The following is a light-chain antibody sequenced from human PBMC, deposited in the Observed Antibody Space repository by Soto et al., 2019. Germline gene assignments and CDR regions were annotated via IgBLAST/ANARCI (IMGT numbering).Light chain of an antibody. CDR2: DVS. J-gene: IGLJ1*01. CDR1: SSDVGAYNY. Sequence: QSVLAQPASVSGSPGQSITISCTGTSSDVGAYNYASWYQQYPGEAHKVIIYDVSHRPAGVSNRFSGSKSGNTASLTISGLQTQDEADYYCSSYTSATTYVFGTGTKVTVL. V-gene: IGLV2-14*01. CDR3: SSYTSATTYV.